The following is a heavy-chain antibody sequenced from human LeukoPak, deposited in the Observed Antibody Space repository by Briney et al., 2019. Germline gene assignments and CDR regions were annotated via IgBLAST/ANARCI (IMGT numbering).Heavy chain of an antibody. V-gene: IGHV3-48*03. CDR1: GFTFSSYE. CDR3: ASTGGYGSGTYEYYYFGMDV. Sequence: PGGSLRLSCAASGFTFSSYEMNWVRQAPGKGLEWVAYITSSGRIIYYADSVKGRFTISRDNTKNSLYAQMNSLRAEDTAVYSCASTGGYGSGTYEYYYFGMDVWGQGTTVTVSS. CDR2: ITSSGRII. J-gene: IGHJ6*02. D-gene: IGHD3-10*01.